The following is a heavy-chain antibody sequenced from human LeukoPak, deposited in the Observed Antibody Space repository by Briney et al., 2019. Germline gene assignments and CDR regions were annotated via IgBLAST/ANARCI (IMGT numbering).Heavy chain of an antibody. D-gene: IGHD3-22*01. V-gene: IGHV3-48*03. J-gene: IGHJ1*01. CDR3: ARKKDYYDSSGYYYAEYFQH. Sequence: GGSLRLSCAASGFTFSSYEMNWVRQAPGKGLEWVSYISSGGSTIYYADSVKGRFTISRDNAKNSLYLQMNSLRAEDTAVYYCARKKDYYDSSGYYYAEYFQHWGQGTLVTVSS. CDR1: GFTFSSYE. CDR2: ISSGGSTI.